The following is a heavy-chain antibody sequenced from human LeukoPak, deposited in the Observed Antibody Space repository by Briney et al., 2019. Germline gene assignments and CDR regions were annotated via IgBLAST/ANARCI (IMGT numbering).Heavy chain of an antibody. Sequence: SETLSLTCTVSGGSISSGSYYWSWIRQPAGKGLEWIGRIYTSGSTNYNPSLKSRVTISVDTSKNQFSLKLSSVTAADTAVYYCAREDYDSSGYYSFYFDYWGQGTLVTVSS. J-gene: IGHJ4*02. CDR2: IYTSGST. V-gene: IGHV4-61*02. D-gene: IGHD3-22*01. CDR1: GGSISSGSYY. CDR3: AREDYDSSGYYSFYFDY.